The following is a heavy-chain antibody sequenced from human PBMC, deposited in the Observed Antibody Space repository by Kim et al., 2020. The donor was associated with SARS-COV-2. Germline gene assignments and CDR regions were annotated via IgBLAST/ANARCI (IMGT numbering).Heavy chain of an antibody. V-gene: IGHV3-33*05. CDR2: ISYDGSNK. Sequence: GGSLRLSCAASGFTFSSYGMHWVRQAPGKGLEWVAVISYDGSNKYYADSVKGRFTISRDNSKNTLYLQMNSLRAEDTAVYYCARDPESLVRGFLYYWGQG. D-gene: IGHD3-10*01. J-gene: IGHJ4*02. CDR1: GFTFSSYG. CDR3: ARDPESLVRGFLYY.